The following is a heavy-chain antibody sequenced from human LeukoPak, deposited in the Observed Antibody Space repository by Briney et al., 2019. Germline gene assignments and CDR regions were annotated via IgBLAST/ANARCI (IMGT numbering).Heavy chain of an antibody. Sequence: GASVTVSCTASGYTFTSYYMHWVRQAPGQGLEWMGIINPSGGSTSYAQKFQGRVTMTRDTSTSTVYMELSSLRSEDTAVYYCARDPSTLAAAENWFDPWGQGTLVTVSS. V-gene: IGHV1-46*01. D-gene: IGHD6-13*01. CDR1: GYTFTSYY. CDR3: ARDPSTLAAAENWFDP. J-gene: IGHJ5*02. CDR2: INPSGGST.